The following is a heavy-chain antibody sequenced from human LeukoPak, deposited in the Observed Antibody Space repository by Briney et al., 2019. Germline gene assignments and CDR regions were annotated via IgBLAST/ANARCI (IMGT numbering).Heavy chain of an antibody. D-gene: IGHD3-22*01. CDR1: GFTFSSYG. CDR2: IRYDGSNK. CDR3: AKDRSRYDSSAYDFDY. J-gene: IGHJ4*02. V-gene: IGHV3-30*02. Sequence: GGSLRLSCAASGFTFSSYGMHWVRQAPGKGLEWVAFIRYDGSNKYYADSVKGRFTISRDNSKNTLHLQMNSLRAEDTAVYYCAKDRSRYDSSAYDFDYWGQETLVTVSS.